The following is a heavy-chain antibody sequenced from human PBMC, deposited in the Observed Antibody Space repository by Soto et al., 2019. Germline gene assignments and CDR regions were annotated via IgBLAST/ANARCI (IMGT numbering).Heavy chain of an antibody. Sequence: ASVKVSCKASGYTFTSYAMHWVRQAPGQRLEWMGWINAGNGNTKYSQKFQGRVTITRDTSASTAYMELSSLRSEDTAVYYCARDLSFTMVRGVSYYFDYWGQGPLVTVYS. CDR2: INAGNGNT. V-gene: IGHV1-3*01. CDR3: ARDLSFTMVRGVSYYFDY. D-gene: IGHD3-10*01. J-gene: IGHJ4*02. CDR1: GYTFTSYA.